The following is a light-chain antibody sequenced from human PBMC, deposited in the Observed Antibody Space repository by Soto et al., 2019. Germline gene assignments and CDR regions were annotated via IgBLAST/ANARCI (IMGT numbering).Light chain of an antibody. CDR3: QQFGTSPPST. Sequence: EIVLTQSPGTLSLSPGERATLSCRASQSVSSNYLAWYQQKPGQAPRLLIYGASSRATAIPDRFSDSGSGTDFALTISRLEPEDFAVYYCQQFGTSPPSTFGQGTRLEIK. CDR1: QSVSSNY. V-gene: IGKV3-20*01. CDR2: GAS. J-gene: IGKJ5*01.